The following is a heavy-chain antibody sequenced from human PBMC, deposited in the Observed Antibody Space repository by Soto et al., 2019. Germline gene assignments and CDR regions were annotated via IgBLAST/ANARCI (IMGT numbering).Heavy chain of an antibody. V-gene: IGHV1-69*01. CDR2: IIPIFGTA. CDR3: ASPKAYCSSTRCDLSGSYFDY. CDR1: GGTFSSYA. D-gene: IGHD2-2*01. Sequence: QVQLVQSGAEVKKPGSSVKVSCKASGGTFSSYAISWVRQAPGQGLEWMGGIIPIFGTANYAQKFQGRVTITADESTSTAYMELSSLRSEDTAVYYCASPKAYCSSTRCDLSGSYFDYWGQGTLVTVSS. J-gene: IGHJ4*02.